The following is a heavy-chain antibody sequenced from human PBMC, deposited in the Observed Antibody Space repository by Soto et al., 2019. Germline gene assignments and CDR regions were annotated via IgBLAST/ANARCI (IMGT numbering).Heavy chain of an antibody. Sequence: EVQLVESGGGVVRPGGSLRLSCAASGFTLDDYGMSWDRQDPGKGLEWVSGINWNGGSTGYADSVKGRFTISRDNAKNSLYLQMTSLRAEDTDLHYFARLYSGGWYGPGRYWGQGTMVTVSS. CDR1: GFTLDDYG. V-gene: IGHV3-20*04. CDR3: ARLYSGGWYGPGRY. J-gene: IGHJ1*01. D-gene: IGHD6-19*01. CDR2: INWNGGST.